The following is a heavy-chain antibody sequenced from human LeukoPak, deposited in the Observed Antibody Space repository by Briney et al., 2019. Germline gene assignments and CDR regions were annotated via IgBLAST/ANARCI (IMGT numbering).Heavy chain of an antibody. Sequence: ASVKVSCKASGYTFSGYYLHWVRQAPGQGLEWMGWIHPKSGDTKYAPKFLGRVTLTRDTSATIVYMDLTWLTSDDTAVYYCSRGSGISYGGIDYWGQGTLVTVSS. J-gene: IGHJ4*02. CDR2: IHPKSGDT. V-gene: IGHV1-2*02. D-gene: IGHD5-18*01. CDR3: SRGSGISYGGIDY. CDR1: GYTFSGYY.